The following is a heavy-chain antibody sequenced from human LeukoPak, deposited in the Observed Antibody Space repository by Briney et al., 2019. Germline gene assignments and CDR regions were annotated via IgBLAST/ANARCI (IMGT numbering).Heavy chain of an antibody. Sequence: GGSLRLSSAASGFTFSSYAMSWVRQAPGKGLEWVSAISGSGGSTYYADSVKGRFTISRDNSKNTLYLQMDSLRAEDTAVYYCASSYSGSWYAWFDPWGQGTLVTVSS. D-gene: IGHD6-13*01. CDR3: ASSYSGSWYAWFDP. CDR1: GFTFSSYA. V-gene: IGHV3-23*01. J-gene: IGHJ5*02. CDR2: ISGSGGST.